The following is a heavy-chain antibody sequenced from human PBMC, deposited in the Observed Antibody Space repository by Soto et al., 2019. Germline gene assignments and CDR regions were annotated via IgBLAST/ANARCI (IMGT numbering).Heavy chain of an antibody. V-gene: IGHV3-72*01. CDR3: TIPPMPAARANLF. J-gene: IGHJ4*02. CDR1: GFTFSDHY. D-gene: IGHD2-2*01. Sequence: PGGSLRLSCAASGFTFSDHYIDWVRQAPGKGLEWVGRSRSKAQGYSISYAASVKGRFTISRDDSKKSLYLQMNSLISEDTAVYYCTIPPMPAARANLFCGQATLVIGSS. CDR2: SRSKAQGYSI.